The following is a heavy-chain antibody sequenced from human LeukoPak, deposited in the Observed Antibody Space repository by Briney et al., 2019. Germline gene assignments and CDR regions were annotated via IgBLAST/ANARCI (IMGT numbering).Heavy chain of an antibody. CDR2: IRYDGSNE. D-gene: IGHD3-10*01. Sequence: PGGSLRLSCAASGFTFSSYGMHWVRQAPGKGLEWVAFIRYDGSNEYYAESVKGRFTISRGNSKNTMYLQMNSLRAEDTAVYYRAKDPTQYYSGSGSSSWFDPWGQGTLVTVSS. V-gene: IGHV3-30*02. CDR3: AKDPTQYYSGSGSSSWFDP. CDR1: GFTFSSYG. J-gene: IGHJ5*02.